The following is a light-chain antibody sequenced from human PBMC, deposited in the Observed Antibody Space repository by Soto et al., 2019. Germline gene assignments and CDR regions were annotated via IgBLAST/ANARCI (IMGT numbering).Light chain of an antibody. CDR1: QSVSSSY. J-gene: IGKJ2*01. V-gene: IGKV3-20*01. CDR3: QQYGSSPYT. CDR2: GAS. Sequence: EIVLTQSPGTLSLSPGERATLSCRASQSVSSSYLAWYQQKPGQAPRLLIYGASSRATGIPDRFSGSASGTNFILTISRLEPEDFAVYYCQQYGSSPYTFGRGTKLEIK.